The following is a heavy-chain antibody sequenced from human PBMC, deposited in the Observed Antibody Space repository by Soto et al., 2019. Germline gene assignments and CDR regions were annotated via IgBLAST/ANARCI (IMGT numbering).Heavy chain of an antibody. CDR2: IYYSGST. D-gene: IGHD3-10*01. CDR1: GGSISSGGYS. Sequence: SETLSLTCTFSGGSISSGGYSWTWIRQHPRKGLEWIGYIYYSGSTYYNPSLKSRVTISVDTSKNQFSLKLSSVTAADTAVYYCAREGDYYGSGNWFDPWGQGTLVTVSS. V-gene: IGHV4-30-4*08. CDR3: AREGDYYGSGNWFDP. J-gene: IGHJ5*02.